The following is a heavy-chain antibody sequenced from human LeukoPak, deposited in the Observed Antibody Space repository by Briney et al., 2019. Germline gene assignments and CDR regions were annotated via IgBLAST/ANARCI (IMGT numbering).Heavy chain of an antibody. CDR1: GFTFSDYA. Sequence: GGSLRLSCAASGFTFSDYAMSWVRQAPGKGLEWLSVISGGSSGSTYYADSVTGRFTVSRDNSKNTVDLQMNSLRAEDTALYYCARADLRYLDWFRFDYWGQGTLVTVSS. V-gene: IGHV3-23*01. D-gene: IGHD3-9*01. J-gene: IGHJ4*02. CDR2: ISGGSSGST. CDR3: ARADLRYLDWFRFDY.